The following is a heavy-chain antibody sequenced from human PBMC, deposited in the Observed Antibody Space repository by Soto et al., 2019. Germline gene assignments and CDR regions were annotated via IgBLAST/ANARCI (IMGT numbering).Heavy chain of an antibody. CDR1: GFTFSDYY. CDR3: ARPPIPTYDIYPFDY. CDR2: ISSSSSST. Sequence: PGGSLRLSCAASGFTFSDYYMSWIRQAPGKGLEWVSYISSSSSSTHYADSVKGRFTISRDNAKKSLYLQMNSLRAEDTAVYYCARPPIPTYDIYPFDYWGQGTLVTVSS. D-gene: IGHD3-9*01. J-gene: IGHJ4*02. V-gene: IGHV3-11*03.